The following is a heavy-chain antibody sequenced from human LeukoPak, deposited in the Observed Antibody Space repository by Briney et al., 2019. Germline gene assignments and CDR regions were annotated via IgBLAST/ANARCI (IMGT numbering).Heavy chain of an antibody. V-gene: IGHV3-30*18. D-gene: IGHD3-22*01. CDR1: GITFSTFG. CDR2: LSFDGSNK. CDR3: AKVTTSSGYYSRFDH. Sequence: PGRSLRLSCAASGITFSTFGMHWVRQAPGKGLEWVAVLSFDGSNKYYADSVKGRFTISRDNSKNTLYLEMNSLRVEDTAVYYCAKVTTSSGYYSRFDHWGQGTLVTVSS. J-gene: IGHJ4*02.